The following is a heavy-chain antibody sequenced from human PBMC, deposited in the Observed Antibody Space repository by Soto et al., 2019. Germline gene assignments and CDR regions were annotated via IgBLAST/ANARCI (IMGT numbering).Heavy chain of an antibody. J-gene: IGHJ4*02. V-gene: IGHV1-18*01. Sequence: ASVKVSCKASGYTFTSYGISWVRQAPGQGLEWMGWISAYNGNTNYAQKLQGRVTMTTDTFTSTAYMELRSLRSDATAVYYCAVTTVVTRLSYWGQGTLVTVSS. CDR1: GYTFTSYG. D-gene: IGHD4-17*01. CDR2: ISAYNGNT. CDR3: AVTTVVTRLSY.